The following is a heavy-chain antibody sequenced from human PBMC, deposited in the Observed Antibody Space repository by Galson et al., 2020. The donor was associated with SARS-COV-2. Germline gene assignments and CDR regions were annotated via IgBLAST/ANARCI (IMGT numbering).Heavy chain of an antibody. J-gene: IGHJ6*03. D-gene: IGHD3-3*01. CDR1: GYTFTSYA. Sequence: ASVKVSCKASGYTFTSYAMHWVCQDPGQRLEWMGWINAGNGNTKYSQKFQGRVTITRDTSASTAYMELSSLRSEDTAVYYCARESTITIFGVVSFYYMDVWGKGTTVTVSS. CDR3: ARESTITIFGVVSFYYMDV. V-gene: IGHV1-3*01. CDR2: INAGNGNT.